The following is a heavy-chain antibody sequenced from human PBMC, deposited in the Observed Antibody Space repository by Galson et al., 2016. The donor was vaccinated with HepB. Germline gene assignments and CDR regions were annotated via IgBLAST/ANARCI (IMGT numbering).Heavy chain of an antibody. V-gene: IGHV1-46*01. CDR1: GYTFASYY. Sequence: SVKVSCKASGYTFASYYMHWVRQAPGQGLEWMGRINPSGGSTGYAQKFQGRVTMTRDTSTSTVYMELSSLRSGDTAVYYCARDPRIAVAGTGAYFDYWGQGTLVTVSS. CDR3: ARDPRIAVAGTGAYFDY. D-gene: IGHD6-19*01. J-gene: IGHJ4*02. CDR2: INPSGGST.